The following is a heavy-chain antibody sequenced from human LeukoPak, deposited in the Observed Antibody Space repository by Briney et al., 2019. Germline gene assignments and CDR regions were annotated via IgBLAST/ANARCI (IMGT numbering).Heavy chain of an antibody. CDR1: GFTFSTFA. CDR2: ITGSGPYM. V-gene: IGHV3-21*06. J-gene: IGHJ4*02. Sequence: GGSLRLSCAASGFTFSTFAMHWVRLSPGKGLEWVSSITGSGPYMLYADSVKHRFTISRDNTKNLLYLEMNSLRAEDTAMYFCVRDVGAVRGEVYFDYWGQGTLATVSS. CDR3: VRDVGAVRGEVYFDY. D-gene: IGHD3-10*01.